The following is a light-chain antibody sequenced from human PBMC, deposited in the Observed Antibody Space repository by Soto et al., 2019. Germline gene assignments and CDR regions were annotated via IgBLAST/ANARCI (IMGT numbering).Light chain of an antibody. CDR1: QSITNSF. J-gene: IGKJ1*01. Sequence: EIVLTQSPGTLSLSPGETATLSCRASQSITNSFLAWYQQKPGQAPRLLISGASSRATGIPDRFSGSGSGTDFTLTISRREPEDFAVYYWQQYGSSPLTFDQGTKVEIK. V-gene: IGKV3-20*01. CDR3: QQYGSSPLT. CDR2: GAS.